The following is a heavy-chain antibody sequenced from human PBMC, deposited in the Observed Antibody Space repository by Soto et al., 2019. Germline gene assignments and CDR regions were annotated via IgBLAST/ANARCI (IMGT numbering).Heavy chain of an antibody. V-gene: IGHV1-2*04. D-gene: IGHD6-19*01. CDR2: INPNSGGT. CDR1: GYTFTGYY. CDR3: ASEGIAVAGTPHYFDY. Sequence: QVQLVQSGAEVKKPGASVKVSCKASGYTFTGYYMHWVRQAPGQGLEWMGWINPNSGGTNYAQKFQGWVTMTRDTSISTAYMELSRLRSDDTAVYYCASEGIAVAGTPHYFDYWGQGTLVTVSS. J-gene: IGHJ4*02.